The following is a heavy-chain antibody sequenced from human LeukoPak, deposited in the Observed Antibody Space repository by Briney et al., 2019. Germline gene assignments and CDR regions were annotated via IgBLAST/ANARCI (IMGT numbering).Heavy chain of an antibody. CDR1: GFTFDDYA. CDR2: ISWNSGSI. J-gene: IGHJ4*02. V-gene: IGHV3-9*01. CDR3: AKTYYYDSSGYPGGNYFDY. Sequence: SLRLSCAASGFTFDDYAMHWVRQAPGKGLEWVSGISWNSGSIGYADSVKGRFTISRDNAKNSLYLQMNSLRAEDTALYYCAKTYYYDSSGYPGGNYFDYWGQGTLVTVSS. D-gene: IGHD3-22*01.